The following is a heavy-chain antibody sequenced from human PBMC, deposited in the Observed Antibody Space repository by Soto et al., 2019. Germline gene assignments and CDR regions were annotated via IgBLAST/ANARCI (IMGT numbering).Heavy chain of an antibody. D-gene: IGHD2-2*01. Sequence: EVQLVESGGGLVQPGRSLRLSCAASGFTFVDHGMHWVRQAPGQGLEWISGISWDGTYTGYADSVKGRFTISRDNAKKSLYLQMDSLRVEDTALYYCTKDEGYCNSISCKDAFDFWGLGTIVTVS. CDR1: GFTFVDHG. CDR2: ISWDGTYT. CDR3: TKDEGYCNSISCKDAFDF. J-gene: IGHJ3*01. V-gene: IGHV3-9*01.